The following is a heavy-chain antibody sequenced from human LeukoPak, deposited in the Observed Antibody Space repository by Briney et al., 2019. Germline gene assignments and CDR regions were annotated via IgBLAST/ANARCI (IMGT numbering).Heavy chain of an antibody. V-gene: IGHV4-59*08. CDR2: NYYSGST. D-gene: IGHD6-13*01. J-gene: IGHJ5*02. CDR3: ARRRAEGGSNGHYNWFDP. CDR1: GDSINDYY. Sequence: SETLSLTCTVSGDSINDYYWGWIRQPPGKGLEWIGYNYYSGSTKYNPYLKSRVTISVDTSKTQFSLKLNSVTAADTAVYYCARRRAEGGSNGHYNWFDPWGQGTLVTVSS.